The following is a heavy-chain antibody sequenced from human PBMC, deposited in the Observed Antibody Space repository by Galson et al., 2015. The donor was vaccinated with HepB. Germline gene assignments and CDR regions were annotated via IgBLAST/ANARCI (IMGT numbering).Heavy chain of an antibody. CDR1: GFTFRSYW. CDR3: ARLVRATHFDY. J-gene: IGHJ4*02. Sequence: SLRLSCAASGFTFRSYWMHWVRQAPGKGLVWVSRINSDGSSTSYTDSVKGRFTISRDNVKNTLYLQLNSLRAEDTAVYYCARLVRATHFDYWGQGTLVTVSS. CDR2: INSDGSST. D-gene: IGHD1-26*01. V-gene: IGHV3-74*01.